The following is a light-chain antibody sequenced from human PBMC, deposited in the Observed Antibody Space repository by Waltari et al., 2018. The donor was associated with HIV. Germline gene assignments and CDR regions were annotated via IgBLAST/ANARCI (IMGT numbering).Light chain of an antibody. CDR1: SGSVSTTSF. CDR3: LVHMGHGAWV. J-gene: IGLJ3*02. V-gene: IGLV8-61*01. Sequence: QTVVTQEPSFSVSPGGTVTLTCGLNSGSVSTTSFPSWYQQTPGQAPRPLSYSTNIRASGGPERFSGSILGNKAALTITVAQADDESDYYCLVHMGHGAWVFGGGTKLTVL. CDR2: STN.